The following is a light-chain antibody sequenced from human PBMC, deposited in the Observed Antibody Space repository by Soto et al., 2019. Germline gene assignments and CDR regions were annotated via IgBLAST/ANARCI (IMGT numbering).Light chain of an antibody. V-gene: IGLV2-14*01. J-gene: IGLJ2*01. Sequence: QSALTQPASVSGSPGQSITISCTGTSSDVGGYNHVSWYQHSPGKAPKLILFAVSDRPSGVSHRFSGSKSGNTASLTISWLQSEDEADYYCCSYTSLSTVVFGGGTKLTVL. CDR3: CSYTSLSTVV. CDR2: AVS. CDR1: SSDVGGYNH.